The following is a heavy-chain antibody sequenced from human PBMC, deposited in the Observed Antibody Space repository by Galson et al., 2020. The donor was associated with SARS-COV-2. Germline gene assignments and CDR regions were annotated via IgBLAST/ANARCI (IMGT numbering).Heavy chain of an antibody. V-gene: IGHV3-23*01. D-gene: IGHD3-3*02. CDR3: AHLGQLAA. Sequence: GESLKISCAASGFTFSTYAMYWVRQAPGKGLEWVSTIIRGSGDSTWSADSVKGRFTISRDNSKNTLYLQMNTLRVEDTGVYYCAHLGQLAAWGQGTLVTVSS. CDR2: IIRGSGDST. J-gene: IGHJ5*02. CDR1: GFTFSTYA.